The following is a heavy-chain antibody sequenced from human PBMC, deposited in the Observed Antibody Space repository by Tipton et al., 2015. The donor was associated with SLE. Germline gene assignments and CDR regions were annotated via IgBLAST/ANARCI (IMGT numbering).Heavy chain of an antibody. J-gene: IGHJ4*02. CDR1: GGSISSGSYY. CDR3: ARDGGHGYCSGGNCYLFDY. D-gene: IGHD2-15*01. Sequence: LRLSCTVSGGSISSGSYYWGWIRQPPGKGLEWIGTIYYSGSTYYNPSLKSRVTISVDKSKNQFSLKLSSVTAADTAVYYCARDGGHGYCSGGNCYLFDYWGQGTLVTVSS. V-gene: IGHV4-39*07. CDR2: IYYSGST.